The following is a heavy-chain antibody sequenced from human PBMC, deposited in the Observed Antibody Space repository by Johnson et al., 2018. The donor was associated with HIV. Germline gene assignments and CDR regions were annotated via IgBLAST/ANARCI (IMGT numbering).Heavy chain of an antibody. CDR2: IYSGGKT. V-gene: IGHV3-53*01. Sequence: VQLVESGGGLIQPGGSLRLSCAASGFTVSSNYMSWVRQPPGQGLEWVAVIYSGGKTYYADPVKCRFTISSDNSKNTLYLQMNSLRAADTALYYCARDFNSGSPDGAFDIWGQGTMVTVSS. CDR1: GFTVSSNY. J-gene: IGHJ3*02. D-gene: IGHD4-23*01. CDR3: ARDFNSGSPDGAFDI.